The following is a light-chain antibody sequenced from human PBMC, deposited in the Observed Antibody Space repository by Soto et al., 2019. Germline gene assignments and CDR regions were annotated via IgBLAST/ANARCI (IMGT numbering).Light chain of an antibody. CDR2: EVT. CDR1: RSDVGAYNY. CDR3: SSFTSRFTFV. Sequence: QSALTQPASVSGSPGQSIAISCTGTRSDVGAYNYVSWYQQHPGKAPKLMISEVTNRPSGVSDRFSGSTSGNTASLTISGLQAEDEADYYCSSFTSRFTFVFGTGTKGTGL. V-gene: IGLV2-14*01. J-gene: IGLJ1*01.